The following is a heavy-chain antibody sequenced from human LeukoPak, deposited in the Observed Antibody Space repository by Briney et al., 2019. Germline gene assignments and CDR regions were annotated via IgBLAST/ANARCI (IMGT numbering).Heavy chain of an antibody. Sequence: GGSLRLSCAASGFTFSSNYMSWVRQAPGKGLEWVSVIYASGNTYYADSVKGRFTISRDNSKNTLYLQMNSLRAEDTAVYYCATRTPHASLDYWGQGTLVTVSS. J-gene: IGHJ4*02. CDR3: ATRTPHASLDY. CDR2: IYASGNT. CDR1: GFTFSSNY. D-gene: IGHD3-16*01. V-gene: IGHV3-53*01.